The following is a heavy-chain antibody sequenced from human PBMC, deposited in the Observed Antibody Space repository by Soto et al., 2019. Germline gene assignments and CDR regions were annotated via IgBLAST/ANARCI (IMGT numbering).Heavy chain of an antibody. V-gene: IGHV1-46*01. CDR2: INPSGGST. J-gene: IGHJ1*01. CDR3: ARDKTLSSWYLKAPKTAYFQH. Sequence: GASVKVSCKASGYTFTSYYMHWVRQAPGQGLEWMGIINPSGGSTSYAQKLQGRVTMTRDTSTSTVYMELSSLRSEDTAVYYCARDKTLSSWYLKAPKTAYFQHWGQGTLVTVSS. CDR1: GYTFTSYY. D-gene: IGHD6-13*01.